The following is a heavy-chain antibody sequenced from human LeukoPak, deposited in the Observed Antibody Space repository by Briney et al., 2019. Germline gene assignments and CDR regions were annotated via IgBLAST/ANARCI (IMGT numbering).Heavy chain of an antibody. CDR2: ISWNSGSI. CDR1: GITFDDYA. CDR3: AKAGGLELRLGYYYYMDV. J-gene: IGHJ6*03. D-gene: IGHD1-7*01. Sequence: GGSLRLSCAASGITFDDYAMHWVRQAPGKGLEWVSGISWNSGSIGYADSVKGRFTISRDNAKNSLYLQMNSLRAEDTALYYCAKAGGLELRLGYYYYMDVWGKGTTVTVSS. V-gene: IGHV3-9*01.